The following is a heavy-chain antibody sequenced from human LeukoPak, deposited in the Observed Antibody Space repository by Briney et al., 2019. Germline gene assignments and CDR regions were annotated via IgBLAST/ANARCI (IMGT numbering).Heavy chain of an antibody. Sequence: ASVKVSCKASGYTFTGYYMHWVRQAPGQGLEWMGWINPNSGGTNYAQKFQGRVTMTRDTSISTAYMELSSLRSEDTAVYYCARASGYSYGRVYYFDYWGQGTLVTVSS. CDR1: GYTFTGYY. V-gene: IGHV1-2*02. CDR2: INPNSGGT. CDR3: ARASGYSYGRVYYFDY. J-gene: IGHJ4*02. D-gene: IGHD5-18*01.